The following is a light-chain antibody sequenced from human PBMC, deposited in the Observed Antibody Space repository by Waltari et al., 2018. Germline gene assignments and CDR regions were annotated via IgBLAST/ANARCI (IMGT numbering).Light chain of an antibody. V-gene: IGLV4-69*01. J-gene: IGLJ3*02. CDR3: QTGGHGTWV. Sequence: HPKQGPLDLMKVKSGGSQNKGDKIPERFSGSSSGAERYLTISSLQAEDEADYYCQTGGHGTWVFGGGTKLTVL. CDR2: VKSGGSQ.